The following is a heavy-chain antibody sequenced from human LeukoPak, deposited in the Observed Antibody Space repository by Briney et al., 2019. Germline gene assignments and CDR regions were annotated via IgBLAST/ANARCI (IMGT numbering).Heavy chain of an antibody. V-gene: IGHV4-34*01. D-gene: IGHD3-9*01. Sequence: SETLSRTCAVYGGSLTGYYWNWIRQSPGKGLEWIGEINHSGSTNYNPSLKSRVTISVDTSKNQFSLKMTSVTAADTAVYYCARGPRFLTSYAMDVWGQGTTVTVSS. CDR1: GGSLTGYY. CDR2: INHSGST. CDR3: ARGPRFLTSYAMDV. J-gene: IGHJ6*02.